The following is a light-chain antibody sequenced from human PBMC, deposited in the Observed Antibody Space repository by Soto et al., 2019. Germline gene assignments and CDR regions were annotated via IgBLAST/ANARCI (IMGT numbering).Light chain of an antibody. CDR3: QQYGSSPLT. V-gene: IGKV3-20*01. CDR1: QSVSSH. Sequence: EIVMTQSPATLSVSPGESATLSCRASQSVSSHLGWFQQKPGQVPRLLIYGASKRATGIPDRFSGSGSGTDFTLTISRLDPEDFALFFCQQYGSSPLTFGQGTKVDIK. J-gene: IGKJ1*01. CDR2: GAS.